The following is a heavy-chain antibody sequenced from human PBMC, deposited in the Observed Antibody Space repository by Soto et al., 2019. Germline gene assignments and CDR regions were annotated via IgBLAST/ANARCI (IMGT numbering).Heavy chain of an antibody. Sequence: EVKLVESGGGLVQPGGSLRLSCAASGFTFSNYWMYWVRQAPGQGLVWVSRINSDGSVSRYADSVKGRLTISRDNVKNTLYLQMNSLSVEDTAVYYCARGDCVGGSCYSLVGSFYYYMDVWGKGTTVTVFS. V-gene: IGHV3-74*01. CDR2: INSDGSVS. CDR1: GFTFSNYW. CDR3: ARGDCVGGSCYSLVGSFYYYMDV. D-gene: IGHD2-15*01. J-gene: IGHJ6*03.